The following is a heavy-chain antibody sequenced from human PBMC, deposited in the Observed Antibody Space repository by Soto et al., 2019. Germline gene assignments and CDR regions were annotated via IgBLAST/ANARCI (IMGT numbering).Heavy chain of an antibody. Sequence: PSETLSLTCTVSGGSISSYYWSWIRQPPGKGLEWIGYIYYSGSTNYNPSLKSRVTISVDTSKNQFSLKLSSVTAADTAVYYCARLWTTVKGVDYWGQGTLVTVSS. V-gene: IGHV4-59*08. J-gene: IGHJ4*02. CDR2: IYYSGST. D-gene: IGHD4-4*01. CDR3: ARLWTTVKGVDY. CDR1: GGSISSYY.